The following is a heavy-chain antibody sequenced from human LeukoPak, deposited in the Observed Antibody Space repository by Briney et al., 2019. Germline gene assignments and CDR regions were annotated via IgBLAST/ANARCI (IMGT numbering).Heavy chain of an antibody. CDR3: ARDSGGSYGQGAFDT. CDR1: GYTFTSYY. Sequence: GASVKVSCTASGYTFTSYYMHWVRQAPGQGLEWMGIINPSGGSTSYAQKFQGRVTMTRDTSTSTVYMELSSLRSEDTAVYYCARDSGGSYGQGAFDTWGQGTMVTVSS. D-gene: IGHD1-26*01. CDR2: INPSGGST. J-gene: IGHJ3*02. V-gene: IGHV1-46*01.